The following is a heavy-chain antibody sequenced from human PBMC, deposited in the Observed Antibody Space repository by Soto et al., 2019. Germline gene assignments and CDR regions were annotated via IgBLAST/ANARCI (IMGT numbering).Heavy chain of an antibody. Sequence: PGGSLRLSCAASELTFSGFGMHWVRQAPGKGLEWVAVISYDGSNKDYADSVKGRFTISRDNSKNTLYLQMNSLRAEDTAVYYCVLWPPYYFDYWGQGTLVTVSS. J-gene: IGHJ4*02. CDR3: VLWPPYYFDY. CDR1: ELTFSGFG. D-gene: IGHD3-10*01. CDR2: ISYDGSNK. V-gene: IGHV3-30*03.